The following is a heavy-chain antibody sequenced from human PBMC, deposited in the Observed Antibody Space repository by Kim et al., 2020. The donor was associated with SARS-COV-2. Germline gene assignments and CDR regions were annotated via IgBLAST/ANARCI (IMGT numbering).Heavy chain of an antibody. Sequence: ADSVKGRFTISRHNSKNTLYLQMNSLRPEDTAVYYCARAVSNYYYYGMDVWGQGTTVTVSS. CDR3: ARAVSNYYYYGMDV. V-gene: IGHV3-53*04. J-gene: IGHJ6*02. D-gene: IGHD4-4*01.